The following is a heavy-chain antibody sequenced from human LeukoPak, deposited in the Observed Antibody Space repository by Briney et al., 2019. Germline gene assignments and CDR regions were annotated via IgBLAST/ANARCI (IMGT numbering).Heavy chain of an antibody. CDR2: ISYDGSNK. CDR3: AREVGYGSGSYYNVLPRIYYYYYMDV. CDR1: GFTFSSYA. J-gene: IGHJ6*03. D-gene: IGHD3-10*01. V-gene: IGHV3-30*04. Sequence: PGGSLRLSCAASGFTFSSYAMHWVRQAPGKGLEWGAVISYDGSNKYYADSVKGRFTIYRDNAKNSLYLQMNSLRAEDTAVYYCAREVGYGSGSYYNVLPRIYYYYYMDVWGKGTTVTVSS.